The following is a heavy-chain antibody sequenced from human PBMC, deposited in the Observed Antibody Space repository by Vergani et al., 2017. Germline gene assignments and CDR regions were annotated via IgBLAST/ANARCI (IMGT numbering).Heavy chain of an antibody. CDR2: INAGNGNT. D-gene: IGHD6-13*01. V-gene: IGHV1-3*01. J-gene: IGHJ5*02. CDR1: GYTFTSYA. Sequence: QVQLVQSGAEVKKPGASVTVSCKASGYTFTSYAMHWVRQAPGQRLEWMGWINAGNGNTKYSQKFQGRVTITRDTSASTAYMELSSLRSEDTAVYYCARGHAVSQESSSWQKFDPWGQGTLVTVSS. CDR3: ARGHAVSQESSSWQKFDP.